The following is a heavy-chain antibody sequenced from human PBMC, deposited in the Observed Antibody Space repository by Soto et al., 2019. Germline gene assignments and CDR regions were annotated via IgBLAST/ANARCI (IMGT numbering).Heavy chain of an antibody. Sequence: QLQLQESGPGLVKPSETLSLTCTVSGGSISSSSYYWGWIRQPPGKGLEWIGTIYYSGSTYYNPSLQRRVTLSVDTSQNQFSLKLSSVTAADPAVFYCARRGSGGIAVAGTSFDYWGQGTLVTVSS. D-gene: IGHD6-19*01. V-gene: IGHV4-39*01. CDR2: IYYSGST. CDR1: GGSISSSSYY. CDR3: ARRGSGGIAVAGTSFDY. J-gene: IGHJ4*02.